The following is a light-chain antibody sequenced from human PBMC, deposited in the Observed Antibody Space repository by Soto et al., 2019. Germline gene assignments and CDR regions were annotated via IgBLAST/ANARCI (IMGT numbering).Light chain of an antibody. Sequence: IQLTQSPSSLSASVVDRVTITCLASQGISTYLAWYQQKPGKAPQLLIYAVSTLQSGVSSRFSGSGFGTEFTLTIDRLQPDDFATYYCQQYHTSSITFGQGTRLEIK. CDR2: AVS. CDR3: QQYHTSSIT. CDR1: QGISTY. J-gene: IGKJ5*01. V-gene: IGKV1-9*01.